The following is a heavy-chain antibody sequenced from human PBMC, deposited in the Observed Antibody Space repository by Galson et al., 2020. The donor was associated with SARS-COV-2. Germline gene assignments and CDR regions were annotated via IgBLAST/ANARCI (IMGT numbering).Heavy chain of an antibody. J-gene: IGHJ3*02. D-gene: IGHD3-3*02. CDR1: GGSISSYY. Sequence: SETLSLTCTVSGGSISSYYWSWIRQPPGKGLEWIGYIYYSGSTNYNPSLKSRVTISADTSKNQFSLKLSSVTAADTAVYYCARHAFDAFDIWGQGTMVTVSS. V-gene: IGHV4-59*01. CDR2: IYYSGST. CDR3: ARHAFDAFDI.